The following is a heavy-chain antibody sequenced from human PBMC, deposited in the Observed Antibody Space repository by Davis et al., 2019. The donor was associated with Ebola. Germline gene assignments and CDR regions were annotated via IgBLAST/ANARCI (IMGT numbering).Heavy chain of an antibody. CDR1: GFTFSSYS. V-gene: IGHV3-48*02. CDR2: ISSSSSTI. CDR3: ARDLPDPGRPFDY. J-gene: IGHJ4*02. Sequence: GESLKISCAASGFTFSSYSMNWVRQAPGKGLEWVSYISSSSSTIYYADSVKGRFTISRDNAKNSLYLQMNSLRDEDTAVYYCARDLPDPGRPFDYWGQGTLVTVSS.